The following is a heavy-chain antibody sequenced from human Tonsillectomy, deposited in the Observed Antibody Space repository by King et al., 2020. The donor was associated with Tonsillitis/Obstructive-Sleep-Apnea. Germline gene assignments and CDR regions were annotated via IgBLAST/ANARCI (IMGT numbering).Heavy chain of an antibody. CDR1: GFTFSNYA. CDR2: ISGSGGHT. D-gene: IGHD3-3*01. CDR3: ARGSDDFYY. Sequence: VQLVESGGGLVQPGGSLRLSCAASGFTFSNYAMSWVRQAPGQGLEWVSTISGSGGHTYYADSVKGRFTISRDNSKNTLYLHMNSLSADDTAVYYCARGSDDFYYWGQGTLVTVSA. V-gene: IGHV3-23*04. J-gene: IGHJ4*02.